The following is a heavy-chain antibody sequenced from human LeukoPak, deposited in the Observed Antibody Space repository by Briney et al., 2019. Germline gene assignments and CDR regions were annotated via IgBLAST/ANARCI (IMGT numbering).Heavy chain of an antibody. J-gene: IGHJ4*02. CDR3: ARVGGGPGWLRPDY. CDR1: GGSISSYY. CDR2: IYYSGST. V-gene: IGHV4-59*01. D-gene: IGHD5-12*01. Sequence: SETLSLTCTVSGGSISSYYWSWIRQPPGKGLEWIGYIYYSGSTNYNPSLKSRVTISVDTSKNQFSLKLSSVTAADTAVYYCARVGGGPGWLRPDYWGQGTLVTVSS.